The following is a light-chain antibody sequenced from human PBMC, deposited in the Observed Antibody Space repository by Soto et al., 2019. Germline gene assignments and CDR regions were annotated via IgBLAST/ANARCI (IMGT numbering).Light chain of an antibody. V-gene: IGLV1-40*01. CDR2: GNS. J-gene: IGLJ3*02. Sequence: VLTQPPSVSGAPGQRVTISCTGSSSNIGAGYDVHWYQQLPGTAPKLLIYGNSNRPSGVPDRFSGSKSGTSASLAITGLQAEDEADYYCQSYDSSLSGSRVFGGGTKVTVL. CDR3: QSYDSSLSGSRV. CDR1: SSNIGAGYD.